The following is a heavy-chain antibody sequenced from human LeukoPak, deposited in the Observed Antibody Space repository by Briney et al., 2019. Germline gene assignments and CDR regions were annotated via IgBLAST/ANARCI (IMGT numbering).Heavy chain of an antibody. CDR1: GGSISSGDYY. Sequence: PSQTLSLTCTVCGGSISSGDYYWSWIRQPPGKGLEWIGYIYYSGSTYYNPSLKSRITISVDTSKNQFSLKLSSVTAADTAVYYCARDSSSWYGFYWGQGTLVTVSS. CDR2: IYYSGST. CDR3: ARDSSSWYGFY. V-gene: IGHV4-30-4*08. J-gene: IGHJ4*02. D-gene: IGHD6-13*01.